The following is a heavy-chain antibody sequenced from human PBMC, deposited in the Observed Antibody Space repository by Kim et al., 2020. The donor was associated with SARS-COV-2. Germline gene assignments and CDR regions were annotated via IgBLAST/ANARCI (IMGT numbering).Heavy chain of an antibody. J-gene: IGHJ1*01. CDR3: AKDDLIAAASILQH. V-gene: IGHV3-23*01. Sequence: ADSGKGRFTISRDNSKNTLYLQMNSLRAEDTAVYYCAKDDLIAAASILQHWGQGTLVTVSS. D-gene: IGHD6-13*01.